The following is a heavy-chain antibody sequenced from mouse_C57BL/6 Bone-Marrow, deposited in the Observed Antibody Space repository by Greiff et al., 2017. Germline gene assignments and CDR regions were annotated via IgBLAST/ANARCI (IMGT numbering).Heavy chain of an antibody. J-gene: IGHJ4*01. CDR3: IRFVYPYAMDY. D-gene: IGHD2-1*01. CDR1: GFTFSNYW. V-gene: IGHV6-3*01. Sequence: EVKLVESGGGLVQPGGSMKLSCVASGFTFSNYWMNWVRQSPEKGLEWVAQIRLKSDNYATHYAESVKGKFTISRDDSKSGVYLQMNNLRAEDTGIYYCIRFVYPYAMDYWGQGTSVTVSS. CDR2: IRLKSDNYAT.